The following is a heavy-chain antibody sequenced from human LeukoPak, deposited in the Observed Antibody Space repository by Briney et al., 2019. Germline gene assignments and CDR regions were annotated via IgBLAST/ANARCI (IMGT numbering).Heavy chain of an antibody. CDR2: INSDGSIT. J-gene: IGHJ3*01. CDR1: GFTFSTYW. D-gene: IGHD6-13*01. V-gene: IGHV3-74*01. CDR3: AGGISATGGG. Sequence: GGSLRLSCAASGFTFSTYWMHWVRQVPGKGLVWVSRINSDGSITTYADSVKGRFTISRDNAKNTLYLQMNSLRVEDTAVYYCAGGISATGGGWGQGAMVTVSS.